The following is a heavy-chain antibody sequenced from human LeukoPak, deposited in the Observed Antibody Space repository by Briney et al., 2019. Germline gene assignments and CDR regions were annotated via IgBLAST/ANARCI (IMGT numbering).Heavy chain of an antibody. V-gene: IGHV4-34*01. CDR1: GGSFSGYY. D-gene: IGHD5-12*01. Sequence: PSETLSLTCAVYGGSFSGYYWSWIRQPPGKGLEWIGEINHSGSTNYNPSLKSRVTISIDTSKKQFSLKLSSVTAADTAVYYCARSLRGYSGYAFYYYGMDVWGQGTTVTVSS. CDR3: ARSLRGYSGYAFYYYGMDV. J-gene: IGHJ6*02. CDR2: INHSGST.